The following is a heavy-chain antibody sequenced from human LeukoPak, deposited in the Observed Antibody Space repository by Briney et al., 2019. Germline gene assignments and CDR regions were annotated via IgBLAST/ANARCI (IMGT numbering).Heavy chain of an antibody. Sequence: SGPRSLKSTLNITLTATLSAFCPTTSGMCVSWIRQPPGKALEWLALIDWDDDKYYSTSLETRLTISKHTPEHQVVHKMTNIDPLDTATFYCARPTLFDSGTYLYGFISWGQGTLVTVSS. CDR3: ARPTLFDSGTYLYGFIS. D-gene: IGHD1-1*01. V-gene: IGHV2-70*01. J-gene: IGHJ5*02. CDR2: IDWDDDK. CDR1: AFCPTTSGMC.